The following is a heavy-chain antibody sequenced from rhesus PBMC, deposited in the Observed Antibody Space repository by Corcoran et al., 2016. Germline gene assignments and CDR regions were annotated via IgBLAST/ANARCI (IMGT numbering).Heavy chain of an antibody. J-gene: IGHJ4*01. CDR2: INGNSGST. CDR3: ARDSRLQYLDWLTRDY. V-gene: IGHV4-80*01. D-gene: IGHD3-3*01. Sequence: QVQLQESGPGLVKPSETLSLTCAVSGGSFSSYWWSWIRQPPGKGLEGIGEINGNSGSTTRNPSLNSRVTISKDPAKNQFSLKLSSLTAADTAVYYWARDSRLQYLDWLTRDYWGQGVLVTVSS. CDR1: GGSFSSYW.